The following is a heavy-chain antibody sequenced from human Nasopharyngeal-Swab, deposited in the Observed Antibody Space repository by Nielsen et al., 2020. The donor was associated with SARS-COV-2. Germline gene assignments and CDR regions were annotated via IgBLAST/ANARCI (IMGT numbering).Heavy chain of an antibody. CDR1: GFTLRSYD. Sequence: ETLSLTCAASGFTLRSYDVHWVRQTTGEGLEWVSVLASSGATSYLDSVKGRFTVSRDNVKNSVYLQMNSLRAGDTAVYYCAREQLCIRGTRCLDAFDIWGQGTMVTVSS. CDR2: LASSGAT. CDR3: AREQLCIRGTRCLDAFDI. V-gene: IGHV3-13*01. J-gene: IGHJ3*02. D-gene: IGHD2-2*01.